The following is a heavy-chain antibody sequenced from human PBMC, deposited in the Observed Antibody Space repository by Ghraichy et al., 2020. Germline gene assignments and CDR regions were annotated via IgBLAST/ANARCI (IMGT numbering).Heavy chain of an antibody. V-gene: IGHV3-30*02. Sequence: GGSLRLSCAASGFTFSSYGMHWVRQAPGKGLEWVAFIRYDGSNKYYADSVKGRFTISRDNSKNTLYLQMNSLRAEDTAVYYCAKGRGYSGYGRDYFDYWGQGTLVTVSS. CDR1: GFTFSSYG. CDR2: IRYDGSNK. CDR3: AKGRGYSGYGRDYFDY. D-gene: IGHD5-12*01. J-gene: IGHJ4*02.